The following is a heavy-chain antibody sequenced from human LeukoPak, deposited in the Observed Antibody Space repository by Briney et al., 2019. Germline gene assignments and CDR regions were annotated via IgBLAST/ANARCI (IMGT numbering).Heavy chain of an antibody. J-gene: IGHJ4*02. CDR2: ISYHGNNE. CDR1: GFTFSLYG. Sequence: GRSLRLSCAASGFTFSLYGMHWVRQAPGKGLEWVAVISYHGNNEYYADSVKGRFTISRDNSKNTLYLQMNNLTAEDTAVYYCARCPESSGYYYELDSWGQGTLVTVSS. CDR3: ARCPESSGYYYELDS. D-gene: IGHD3-22*01. V-gene: IGHV3-30*03.